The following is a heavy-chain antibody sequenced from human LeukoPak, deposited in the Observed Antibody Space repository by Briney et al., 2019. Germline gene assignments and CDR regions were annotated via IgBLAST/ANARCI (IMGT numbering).Heavy chain of an antibody. CDR1: GFTFRSFA. CDR3: ARDSTSPWSEWELLLDC. CDR2: ISNDGSNK. D-gene: IGHD1-26*01. V-gene: IGHV3-30*15. J-gene: IGHJ4*02. Sequence: PGGSLRLSCAASGFTFRSFALHWVRQAPGKGLEWLAVISNDGSNKVNADSVKGRFTISRDNSKNTLYLQMSSLRVEDTAVYYCARDSTSPWSEWELLLDCWGQGTLVTVSS.